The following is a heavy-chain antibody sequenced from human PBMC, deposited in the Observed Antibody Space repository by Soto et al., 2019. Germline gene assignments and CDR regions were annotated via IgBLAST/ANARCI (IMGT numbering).Heavy chain of an antibody. CDR3: ARGWGRIFDY. V-gene: IGHV4-34*01. CDR2: INHTGST. J-gene: IGHJ4*02. Sequence: QVQLQQWGAGLLKPSETLSLTCAVYGGSFSGYYWSWIRQPPGKGLEWIGEINHTGSTNYNPSLKTRVTISEATSKTPFSLKLSSVPAADTAVSYCARGWGRIFDYWGQGTLVTVSS. CDR1: GGSFSGYY. D-gene: IGHD7-27*01.